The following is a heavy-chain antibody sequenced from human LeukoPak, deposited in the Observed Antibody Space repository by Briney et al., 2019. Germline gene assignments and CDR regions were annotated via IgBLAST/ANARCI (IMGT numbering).Heavy chain of an antibody. V-gene: IGHV4-34*01. Sequence: SETLSLTCAVYVGSFSGYYWCWIRQPPGKGLEWIGEINHSGSTNYNPSLKRRVTISVDTSKNQFSLKLSSVTAADTAVYYCASYQIAVAGTQRLDYWGQGTLVTVSS. J-gene: IGHJ4*02. CDR3: ASYQIAVAGTQRLDY. CDR1: VGSFSGYY. D-gene: IGHD6-19*01. CDR2: INHSGST.